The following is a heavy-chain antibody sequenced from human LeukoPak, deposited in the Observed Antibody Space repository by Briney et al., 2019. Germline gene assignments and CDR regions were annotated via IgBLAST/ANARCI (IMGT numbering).Heavy chain of an antibody. CDR2: IYHSGST. J-gene: IGHJ5*02. CDR3: ARGGVTMVRGVEFDP. D-gene: IGHD3-10*01. CDR1: GGSISSGGYS. V-gene: IGHV4-30-2*01. Sequence: SETLSLTCTVSGGSISSGGYSWSWIRQPPGKGLECIGYIYHSGSTYYNPSLKSRVTISVDRSKNQFSLKLSSVTAADTAVYYCARGGVTMVRGVEFDPWGQGTLVTVSS.